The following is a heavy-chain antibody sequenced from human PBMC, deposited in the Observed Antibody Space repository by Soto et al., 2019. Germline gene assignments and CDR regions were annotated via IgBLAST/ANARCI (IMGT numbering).Heavy chain of an antibody. CDR1: GYRFTSYW. CDR2: IYPGDSDT. D-gene: IGHD3-3*01. V-gene: IGHV5-51*01. CDR3: ARPQAVRDDSFDI. Sequence: PGESLKISCKGSGYRFTSYWIAWVRQMPGKGLEWMGIIYPGDSDTRYSPSFQGQVTISADKSISTAYLQWSSLKASDTALYHCARPQAVRDDSFDIWGQGTMVTVSS. J-gene: IGHJ3*02.